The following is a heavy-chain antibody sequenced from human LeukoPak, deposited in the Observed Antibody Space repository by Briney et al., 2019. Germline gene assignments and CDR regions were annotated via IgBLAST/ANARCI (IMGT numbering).Heavy chain of an antibody. CDR2: ISSSSSYI. Sequence: PGGSLRLSCEASGFTFTTYSMTWVRQAPGKGLEWVSSISSSSSYIYYADSVKGRFTISRDNAKNTLYLQMNGLRAEDTAVYYCAKAGTMVRGVTYYYYYYMDVWGKGTTVTISS. J-gene: IGHJ6*03. CDR1: GFTFTTYS. CDR3: AKAGTMVRGVTYYYYYYMDV. V-gene: IGHV3-21*04. D-gene: IGHD3-10*01.